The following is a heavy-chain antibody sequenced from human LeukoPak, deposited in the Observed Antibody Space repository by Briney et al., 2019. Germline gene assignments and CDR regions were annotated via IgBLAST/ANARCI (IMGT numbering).Heavy chain of an antibody. CDR3: TRDRNDYGDPDAFDI. Sequence: GGSLKLSCAASGFTFSDFAMNWVRQAPGKGLEWVSSITRVSTYTYYSESVQGRFTISRDNHRDLLYLQLNSLRGDDSGIYYCTRDRNDYGDPDAFDIWGQGTVVTVSS. CDR2: ITRVSTYT. D-gene: IGHD4-17*01. V-gene: IGHV3-21*01. J-gene: IGHJ3*02. CDR1: GFTFSDFA.